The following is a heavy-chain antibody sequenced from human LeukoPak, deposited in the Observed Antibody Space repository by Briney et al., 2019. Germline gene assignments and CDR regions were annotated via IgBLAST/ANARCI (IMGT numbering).Heavy chain of an antibody. J-gene: IGHJ4*02. CDR2: IYHGGST. CDR1: GASISSYS. CDR3: AKTMTYYYDANDYYVADY. V-gene: IGHV4-59*12. D-gene: IGHD3-22*01. Sequence: PETLSLTFTVSGASISSYSWTCVRQPPGKEPEWIGNIYHGGSTNYSPCLKSRVTMSVDKSKNQFSLKLTSVSAADTAVYYGAKTMTYYYDANDYYVADYWGQGTLVTVSS.